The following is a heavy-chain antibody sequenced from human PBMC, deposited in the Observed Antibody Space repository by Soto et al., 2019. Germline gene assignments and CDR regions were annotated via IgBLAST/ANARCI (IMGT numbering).Heavy chain of an antibody. CDR1: GGSFSGYY. D-gene: IGHD6-6*01. CDR3: ASSRQLVRRGVDY. J-gene: IGHJ4*02. Sequence: SETLSLTCAVYGGSFSGYYWSWIRQPPGKGLEWIGEINHSGSTNYNPSLKSRVTISVDTSKNQFSLKLSSVTAADTAVYYCASSRQLVRRGVDYWGQGTLVTVSS. CDR2: INHSGST. V-gene: IGHV4-34*01.